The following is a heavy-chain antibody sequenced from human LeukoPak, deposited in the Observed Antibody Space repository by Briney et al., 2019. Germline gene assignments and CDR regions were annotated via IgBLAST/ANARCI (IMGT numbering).Heavy chain of an antibody. J-gene: IGHJ2*01. CDR2: INHSGST. D-gene: IGHD5-24*01. CDR3: ARGLRERRWQQFSWYFDL. CDR1: GGSFSGYY. Sequence: PSETLSLTCAVYGGSFSGYYWSWIRQPPGKGLEWIGEINHSGSTNYNPSLKSRVTISVDTSKNQFSLKLSSVTAADTAVYYCARGLRERRWQQFSWYFDLWGRGTLVTVSS. V-gene: IGHV4-34*01.